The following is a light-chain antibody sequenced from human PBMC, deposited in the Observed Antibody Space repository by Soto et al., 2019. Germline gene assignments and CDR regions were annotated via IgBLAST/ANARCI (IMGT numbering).Light chain of an antibody. V-gene: IGKV3-11*01. J-gene: IGKJ1*01. CDR2: GAS. CDR3: QQRSNWPPWT. CDR1: QSVSSN. Sequence: EMVMTQSPATLSVSPGERATLSCRASQSVSSNLAWYQQKPGQAPRLLIYGASNRATGIPARFSGSGSGTDFTLTISSLEPEDFAVYYCQQRSNWPPWTFGQGTKVEIK.